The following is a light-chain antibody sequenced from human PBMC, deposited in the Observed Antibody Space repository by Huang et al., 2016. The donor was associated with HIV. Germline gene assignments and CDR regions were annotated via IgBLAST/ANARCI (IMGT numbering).Light chain of an antibody. J-gene: IGKJ1*01. CDR3: QQYNSYSGK. CDR1: QSIGTW. Sequence: DIQLTQSPSALSASLGDRVTITCRASQSIGTWLDWYQQKPGKPPKLLIYKASTLQGGVPSRCGGGGSGTEFTLTISSLQPDDFATYFCQQYNSYSGKFGQGTKVE. V-gene: IGKV1-5*03. CDR2: KAS.